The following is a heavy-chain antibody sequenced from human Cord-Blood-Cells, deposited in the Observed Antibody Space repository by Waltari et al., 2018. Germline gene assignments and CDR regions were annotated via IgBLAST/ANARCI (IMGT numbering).Heavy chain of an antibody. Sequence: QLQLQESGPGLVKPSETLSLTCTVSGGSLSSSSYYWGWIRQPPGKGLEWIGVIYYSGSTYYNPSLKSRVTISVDTSKNQFSLKLSSVTAADTAVYYCARHSTGWLLYYFDYWGQGTLVTVSS. J-gene: IGHJ4*02. D-gene: IGHD3-22*01. CDR2: IYYSGST. CDR1: GGSLSSSSYY. CDR3: ARHSTGWLLYYFDY. V-gene: IGHV4-39*01.